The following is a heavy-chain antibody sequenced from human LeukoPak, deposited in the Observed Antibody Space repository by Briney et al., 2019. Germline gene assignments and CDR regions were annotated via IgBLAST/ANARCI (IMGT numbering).Heavy chain of an antibody. CDR1: GGSISSYY. D-gene: IGHD3-10*01. CDR3: ARGMVRGENWFDP. Sequence: SETLSLTCTVSGGSISSYYWSWIRQPPGKGLEWIGYIYYSGSTNYNPSLKSRVTISVDTSKNQFSLKLSSVTAADTAVYYCARGMVRGENWFDPWGQGTLVTVSS. CDR2: IYYSGST. J-gene: IGHJ5*02. V-gene: IGHV4-59*01.